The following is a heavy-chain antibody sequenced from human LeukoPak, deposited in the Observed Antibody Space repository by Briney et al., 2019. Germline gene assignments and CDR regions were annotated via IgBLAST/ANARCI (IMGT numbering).Heavy chain of an antibody. V-gene: IGHV4-59*08. CDR3: ARQAPYGDYFDY. Sequence: SETLSLTCTVSGGSISSYYWGWIRQPPGKGLEWIGYIYYSGSTNYNPSLKSRVTISVDTSKNQFSLKLSSVIAADTAVYYCARQAPYGDYFDYWGQGTLVTVSS. D-gene: IGHD4-17*01. CDR1: GGSISSYY. CDR2: IYYSGST. J-gene: IGHJ4*02.